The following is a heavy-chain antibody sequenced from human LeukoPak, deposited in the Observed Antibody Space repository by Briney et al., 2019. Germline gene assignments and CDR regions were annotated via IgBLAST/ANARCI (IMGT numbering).Heavy chain of an antibody. CDR2: ISSDESNK. CDR3: AKAAVPRYYFYYMDV. J-gene: IGHJ6*03. Sequence: PGGSLTLSCAASGFTFSSYGMHWVRQAPGKGLGWVAVISSDESNKIYAVSVKGRLTISRDSSKNTLYLQMNSLRAEDTAMYYCAKAAVPRYYFYYMDVWGKGTTVTVSS. V-gene: IGHV3-30*18. CDR1: GFTFSSYG. D-gene: IGHD4-17*01.